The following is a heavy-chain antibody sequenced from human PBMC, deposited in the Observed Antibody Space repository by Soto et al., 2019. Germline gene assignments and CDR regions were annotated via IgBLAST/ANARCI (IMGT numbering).Heavy chain of an antibody. CDR1: GYTFTGYY. Sequence: ASVKVSCKASGYTFTGYYMHWVRQAPGQGLEWMGWINPNSGGTNYAQKFQGRVTMTRDTSISTAYMELSRLRSDNTAVYYCARDPSLVVVVAATTHPRDNWFDPWGQGTLVTVSS. CDR2: INPNSGGT. V-gene: IGHV1-2*02. D-gene: IGHD2-15*01. CDR3: ARDPSLVVVVAATTHPRDNWFDP. J-gene: IGHJ5*02.